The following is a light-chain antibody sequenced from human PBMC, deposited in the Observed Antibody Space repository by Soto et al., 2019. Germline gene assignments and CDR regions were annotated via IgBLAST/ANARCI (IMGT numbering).Light chain of an antibody. J-gene: IGLJ2*01. CDR2: LNSDGSH. Sequence: QLVLTQSPSASASLGASVKLTCTLSSGHSSYAIAWHQQQPEKGPRYLMKLNSDGSHSKGDGIPDRFSGSSSGAERYLPISSLQSEDEADYYCQTCGTGIGVVFGGGTKVTVL. V-gene: IGLV4-69*01. CDR1: SGHSSYA. CDR3: QTCGTGIGVV.